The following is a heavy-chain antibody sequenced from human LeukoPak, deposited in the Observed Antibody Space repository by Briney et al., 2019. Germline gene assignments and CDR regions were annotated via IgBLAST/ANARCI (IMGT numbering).Heavy chain of an antibody. J-gene: IGHJ5*01. CDR2: ISGGGDST. Sequence: GRSLRLSCAASGFSFSSYSMSWVRQAPGKGLEWVSAISGGGDSTYYADSAKGRFTIYRDNSKNTLSLQMNSLRAEDTAVYYCAKGSWFDYWGQGTLVTVSS. CDR3: AKGSWFDY. V-gene: IGHV3-23*01. CDR1: GFSFSSYS. D-gene: IGHD3-10*01.